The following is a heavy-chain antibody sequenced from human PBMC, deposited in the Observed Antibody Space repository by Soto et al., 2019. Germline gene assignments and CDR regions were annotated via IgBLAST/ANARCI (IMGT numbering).Heavy chain of an antibody. V-gene: IGHV3-23*01. CDR1: GFTFGIYA. CDR2: ISGSGGSI. D-gene: IGHD6-13*01. Sequence: EVQLLESGGGLVQPGGSLRLSCAASGFTFGIYAMSWVRQARGKGLEWVSSISGSGGSIYYAHSVKGRFTISRDKTKNTLDLQMNSLRAEDTAVYHCARVAPEYSSTPRRFDFWGQGTLVIVSS. CDR3: ARVAPEYSSTPRRFDF. J-gene: IGHJ4*02.